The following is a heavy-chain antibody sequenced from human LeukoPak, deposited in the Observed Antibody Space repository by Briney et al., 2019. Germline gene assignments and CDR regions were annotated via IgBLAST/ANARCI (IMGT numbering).Heavy chain of an antibody. CDR1: GFTFSSYS. V-gene: IGHV3-48*04. J-gene: IGHJ4*02. D-gene: IGHD5-18*01. Sequence: GGSLRLSCAASGFTFSSYSMNWVRQAPGKGLEWVSYISSSSSTIYYADSVKGRFTISRDNAKNSLYLQMNSLRAEDTAVYYCAIYSYGYAFDYWGQGTLVTVSS. CDR2: ISSSSSTI. CDR3: AIYSYGYAFDY.